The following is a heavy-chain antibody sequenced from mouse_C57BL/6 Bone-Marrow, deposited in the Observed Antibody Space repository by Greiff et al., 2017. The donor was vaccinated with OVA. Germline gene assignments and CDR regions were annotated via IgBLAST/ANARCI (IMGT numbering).Heavy chain of an antibody. Sequence: VQLQQSGAELVKPGASVKISCKASGYAFSSYWMHWVKQRPGKGLEWIGQIYPGDGDTNYNGKFKGKATLTADKASSTAYMQLSSLTSEDSAVCFCAGGGWDYFDYWGQGTTLTVSA. CDR2: IYPGDGDT. CDR1: GYAFSSYW. V-gene: IGHV1-80*01. J-gene: IGHJ2*01. CDR3: AGGGWDYFDY. D-gene: IGHD3-3*01.